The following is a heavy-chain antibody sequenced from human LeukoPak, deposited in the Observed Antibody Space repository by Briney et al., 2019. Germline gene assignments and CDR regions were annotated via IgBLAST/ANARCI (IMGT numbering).Heavy chain of an antibody. CDR1: GYTFTSYY. CDR2: INPSGGST. J-gene: IGHJ3*02. D-gene: IGHD5-12*01. CDR3: ARVGYSGYDFPFGAFDI. Sequence: ASVTVSCTASGYTFTSYYMHWVRQAPGQGLEWMGIINPSGGSTSYAQKFQGRVTMTRDTSTSTVYMELSSLRSEDTAVYYCARVGYSGYDFPFGAFDIWGQGTMVTVSS. V-gene: IGHV1-46*01.